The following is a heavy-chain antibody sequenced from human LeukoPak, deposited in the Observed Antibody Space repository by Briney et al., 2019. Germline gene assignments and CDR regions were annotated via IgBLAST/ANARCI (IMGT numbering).Heavy chain of an antibody. D-gene: IGHD1-26*01. CDR3: AKDRPGSGSYQYFDY. J-gene: IGHJ4*02. CDR1: GFTFSTYG. CDR2: ISYDESNK. V-gene: IGHV3-30*18. Sequence: GGSLRLSCAASGFTFSTYGMHWVRQAPGKGLEWVAVISYDESNKYYADSVRGRFTISRDNSKNTLYLQMNSLRAEDTAVYYCAKDRPGSGSYQYFDYWGQGTLVTVSS.